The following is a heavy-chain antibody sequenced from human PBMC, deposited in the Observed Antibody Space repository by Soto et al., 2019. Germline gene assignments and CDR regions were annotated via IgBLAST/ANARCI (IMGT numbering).Heavy chain of an antibody. Sequence: QVQLQESGPGLVKPSQTLSLTCTVSGGSISSGGYYWSWIRQHPGKGLEWIGYIYYSGSTYYNPSHKSRVTISEDTSKTQSSLRLSSVTAADTAVYYCARSGGWVGANPFDYWGQGTLVTVSS. J-gene: IGHJ4*02. D-gene: IGHD1-26*01. CDR2: IYYSGST. CDR1: GGSISSGGYY. CDR3: ARSGGWVGANPFDY. V-gene: IGHV4-31*03.